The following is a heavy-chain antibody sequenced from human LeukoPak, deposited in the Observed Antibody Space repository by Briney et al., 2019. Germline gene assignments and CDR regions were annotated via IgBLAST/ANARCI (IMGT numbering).Heavy chain of an antibody. CDR1: GGSISSGGYS. Sequence: SETLSLTCAVSGGSISSGGYSWSWTRQPPGKGLEWIGCIYHSGSTYYNPSLKSRVTISVDRSKNQFSLKLSSVTAADTAVYYCARVGVPATAEGFNWFDPWGQGTLVTVSS. CDR3: ARVGVPATAEGFNWFDP. V-gene: IGHV4-30-2*01. CDR2: IYHSGST. D-gene: IGHD2-2*01. J-gene: IGHJ5*02.